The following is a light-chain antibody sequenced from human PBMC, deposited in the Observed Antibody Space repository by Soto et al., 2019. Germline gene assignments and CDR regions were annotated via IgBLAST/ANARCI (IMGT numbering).Light chain of an antibody. V-gene: IGLV2-14*01. Sequence: QSALTQPASVSGSPGQSITISCTGTSSDVGGYNYVSWYQQHPGKAPKLMIYDVSNRPLGVSNSFSGSKSGNTASLTISGLQAEDEADYYCSSYTTSSTLVVFGGATQLTVL. CDR3: SSYTTSSTLVV. CDR2: DVS. J-gene: IGLJ2*01. CDR1: SSDVGGYNY.